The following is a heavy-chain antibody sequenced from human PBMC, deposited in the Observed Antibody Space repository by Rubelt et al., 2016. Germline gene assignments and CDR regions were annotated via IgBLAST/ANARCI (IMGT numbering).Heavy chain of an antibody. CDR3: ARGHYGA. V-gene: IGHV7-4-1*02. J-gene: IGHJ5*02. CDR2: INANTGDP. Sequence: QVQLVQSGAEVKKPGASVKVSCKASGYTFTSYGISWVRQAPGQGLEWMGWINANTGDPTYAQGFTGRFVFALDTSVNTAYLQISSLQPEDTAVYFCARGHYGAWGQGTLVTVSS. CDR1: GYTFTSYG. D-gene: IGHD4/OR15-4a*01.